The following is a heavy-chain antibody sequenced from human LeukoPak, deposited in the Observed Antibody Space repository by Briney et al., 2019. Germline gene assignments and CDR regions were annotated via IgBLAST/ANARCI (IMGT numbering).Heavy chain of an antibody. CDR3: VRERERTWRFGGSGTIRWFDP. Sequence: GGSLRLSCTTSGFPFGDYAMSWFRQAPGKGLEWISSITYSSSSIYYADSVKGRFTVSRDNARNSLYLQMKSLRAEDSAVYYCVRERERTWRFGGSGTIRWFDPWGQGTLVTVSS. CDR2: ITYSSSSI. V-gene: IGHV3-21*01. J-gene: IGHJ5*02. D-gene: IGHD3-10*01. CDR1: GFPFGDYA.